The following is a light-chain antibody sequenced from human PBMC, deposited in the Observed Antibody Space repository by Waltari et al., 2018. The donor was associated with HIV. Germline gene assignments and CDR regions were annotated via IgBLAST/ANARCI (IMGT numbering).Light chain of an antibody. J-gene: IGLJ1*01. CDR2: EVS. V-gene: IGLV2-8*01. CDR3: SSYAGSNNLI. CDR1: SSAVGGYNY. Sequence: QSAMTQPPSASGSPGQSVTISCTGTSSAVGGYNYVSWYQQHPGKAPKRMIYEVSKRPSGVPDRFSGSKSGNTASLTVSGLQAEDEADYYCSSYAGSNNLIFGTGTKVTVL.